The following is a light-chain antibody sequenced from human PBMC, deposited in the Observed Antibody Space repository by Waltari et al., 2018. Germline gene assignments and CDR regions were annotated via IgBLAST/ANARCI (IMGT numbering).Light chain of an antibody. Sequence: QAVVTQEPSLTVSPGGTVTLTCGPSPGTVTSGHFPYWFQRKPGQGPTTLIYDASKKEAWTPARFSGSLLGGKAALTLSGAQPEDEAEYYCLLFYNGPRVFGGGTKLTVL. J-gene: IGLJ3*02. CDR3: LLFYNGPRV. V-gene: IGLV7-46*01. CDR1: PGTVTSGHF. CDR2: DAS.